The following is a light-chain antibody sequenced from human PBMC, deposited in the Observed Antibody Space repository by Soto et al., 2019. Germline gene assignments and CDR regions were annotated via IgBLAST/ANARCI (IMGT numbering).Light chain of an antibody. J-gene: IGLJ3*02. CDR2: GNS. CDR3: PYSASSMSVV. CDR1: SSNIGGGYD. V-gene: IGLV1-40*01. Sequence: QSVLTQPPSVSGAPGQTVTISCTGSSSNIGGGYDVHWYQQLPGTAPKLLIYGNSNRPSGVPDRFSGSKSGTAASLAITGLQEEDEDDYYCPYSASSMSVVFGGGTKLTVL.